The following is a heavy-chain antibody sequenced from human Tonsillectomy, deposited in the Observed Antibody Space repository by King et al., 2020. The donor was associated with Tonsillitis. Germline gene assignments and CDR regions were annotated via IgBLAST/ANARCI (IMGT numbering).Heavy chain of an antibody. J-gene: IGHJ5*02. CDR1: GGSITRSGFS. V-gene: IGHV4-39*01. CDR2: IYSGGGT. Sequence: LQLQESGPGLVKPSETLSLTCNVSGGSITRSGFSWDWIRQSPGKGLVWIGNIYSGGGTFYNPSLKSRVTISVDTSKTQFSLELRSVSAADTAVYFCARRGQVLEFDPWGQGTLVTVSS. D-gene: IGHD4/OR15-4a*01. CDR3: ARRGQVLEFDP.